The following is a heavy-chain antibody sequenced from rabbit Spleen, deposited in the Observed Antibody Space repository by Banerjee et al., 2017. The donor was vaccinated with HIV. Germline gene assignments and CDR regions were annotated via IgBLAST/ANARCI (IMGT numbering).Heavy chain of an antibody. CDR2: IGTASGST. J-gene: IGHJ6*01. D-gene: IGHD1-1*01. CDR3: ARDTSSSFSSYGMDL. V-gene: IGHV1S40*01. Sequence: QSLEESGGDRVKPGASLTLTCTASGFSFSSSYYMCWVRQAPGKGLEWIGCIGTASGSTSYATWAKGRFTISKTSSTTVTLQMTSLTVADTATYFCARDTSSSFSSYGMDLWGPGTLVTVS. CDR1: GFSFSSSYY.